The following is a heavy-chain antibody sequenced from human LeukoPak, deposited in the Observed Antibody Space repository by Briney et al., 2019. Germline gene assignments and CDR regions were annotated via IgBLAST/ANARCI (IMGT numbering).Heavy chain of an antibody. CDR1: GITFSNAW. V-gene: IGHV3-15*01. Sequence: KPGGSLRLSCAASGITFSNAWMSWVRQAPGKGLEWVGRIKSKTDGGTTDYAAPVKGRFTISRDDSKNTLYLQMNSLKTEDTAVYYCTTEMPTWWFLGSPTVDYWGQGTLVTVSS. J-gene: IGHJ4*02. D-gene: IGHD2-8*02. CDR3: TTEMPTWWFLGSPTVDY. CDR2: IKSKTDGGTT.